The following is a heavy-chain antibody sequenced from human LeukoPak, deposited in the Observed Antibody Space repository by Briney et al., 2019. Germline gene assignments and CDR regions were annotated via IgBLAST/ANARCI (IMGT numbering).Heavy chain of an antibody. J-gene: IGHJ4*02. Sequence: SETLSLTCAVSGYSISSGYYWGWIRQPPGKGLEWIGSIYHSGSTYYNPSLKSRVTISVDTSKNQFSLKLSSVTTADTAVYYWARDELVDSSGWYGSYWGQGTLVTVSS. D-gene: IGHD6-19*01. CDR1: GYSISSGYY. CDR2: IYHSGST. V-gene: IGHV4-38-2*02. CDR3: ARDELVDSSGWYGSY.